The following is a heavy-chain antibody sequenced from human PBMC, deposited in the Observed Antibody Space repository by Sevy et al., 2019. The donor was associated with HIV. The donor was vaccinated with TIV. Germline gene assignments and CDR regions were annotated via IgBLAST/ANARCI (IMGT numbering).Heavy chain of an antibody. V-gene: IGHV1-24*01. D-gene: IGHD3-22*01. CDR1: GYTLTQLS. CDR3: ASSRDYYDNSVPNFDH. CDR2: FEPEDGET. Sequence: ASVKVSCKVSGYTLTQLSMHWVRQAPGKGLEWMGGFEPEDGETLHSQNFQGRVTLTEDTSTDTAYMELSSLRSEDTAVYYCASSRDYYDNSVPNFDHWGQGTLVTVSS. J-gene: IGHJ4*02.